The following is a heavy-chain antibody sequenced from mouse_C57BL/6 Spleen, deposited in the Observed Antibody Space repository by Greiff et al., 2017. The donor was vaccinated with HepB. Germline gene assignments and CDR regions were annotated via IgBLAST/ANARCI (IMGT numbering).Heavy chain of an antibody. CDR2: ISSGGSYT. CDR1: GFTFSSYG. CDR3: ARQFSYYFDY. J-gene: IGHJ2*01. V-gene: IGHV5-6*01. Sequence: EVKVVESGGDLVKPGGSLKLSCAASGFTFSSYGMSWVRQTPDKRLEWVATISSGGSYTYYPDSVKGRFTISRDNAKNTLYLQMSSLKSEDTAMYYCARQFSYYFDYWGQGTTLTVSS.